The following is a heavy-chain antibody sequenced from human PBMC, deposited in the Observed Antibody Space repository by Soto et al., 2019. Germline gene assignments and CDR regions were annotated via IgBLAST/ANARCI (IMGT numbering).Heavy chain of an antibody. CDR1: GFTFSSYG. CDR3: ARDSLPYYDCWSGYPHFDY. CDR2: IWYDGSNK. V-gene: IGHV3-33*01. D-gene: IGHD3-3*01. J-gene: IGHJ4*02. Sequence: QVQLVESGGGVVQPGRSLRLSCAASGFTFSSYGMHWVRQAPGKGLEWVAVIWYDGSNKYYSDPVKGRFTISRDNSKNTLYLQMNSLRAEDTAVYYCARDSLPYYDCWSGYPHFDYWGQGTLVTVSS.